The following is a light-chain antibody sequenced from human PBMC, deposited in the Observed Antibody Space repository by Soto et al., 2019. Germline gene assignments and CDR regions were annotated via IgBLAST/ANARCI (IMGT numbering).Light chain of an antibody. CDR1: QSVSSN. V-gene: IGKV3-15*01. Sequence: EIVLPESPATLSVSPGERATLSCRASQSVSSNLAWYQQKPGQAPRLLIYAASTRATGIPARFSGSGSGTEFTLTISSLQSEDFAVYYCKQYNNWPVVGQGTKVDIK. CDR2: AAS. CDR3: KQYNNWPV. J-gene: IGKJ1*01.